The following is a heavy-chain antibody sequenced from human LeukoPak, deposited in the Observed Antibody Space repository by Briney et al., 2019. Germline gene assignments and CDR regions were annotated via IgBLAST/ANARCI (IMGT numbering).Heavy chain of an antibody. V-gene: IGHV3-7*01. J-gene: IGHJ3*02. CDR2: IKQDGSEK. CDR3: ASGNWNDRAFDI. CDR1: GFTFSSCW. Sequence: PGGSLRLSCAASGFTFSSCWMNWVRQAPGKGLEWVANIKQDGSEKYYVDSVKGRFTISRDNAKNSLYLQMNSLRAEYTAVYYCASGNWNDRAFDIWGQGTMVAVSS. D-gene: IGHD1-20*01.